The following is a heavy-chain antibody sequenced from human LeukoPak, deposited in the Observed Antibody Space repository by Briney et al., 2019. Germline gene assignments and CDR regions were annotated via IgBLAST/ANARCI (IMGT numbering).Heavy chain of an antibody. D-gene: IGHD3-10*01. CDR2: INPNSGGT. V-gene: IGHV1-2*02. Sequence: ASVKASCKASGHTFTGYYMHWVRQAPGQGLEWMGWINPNSGGTNYAQKFRGRVTMTRDTSISTAYMELSRLRSDDTAVYYCARAQAQAYGSGSYYIPVISGSDYWGQGTLVTVSS. CDR1: GHTFTGYY. J-gene: IGHJ4*02. CDR3: ARAQAQAYGSGSYYIPVISGSDY.